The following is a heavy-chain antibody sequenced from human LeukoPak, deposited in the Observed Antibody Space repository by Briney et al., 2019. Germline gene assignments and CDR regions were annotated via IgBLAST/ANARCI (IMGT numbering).Heavy chain of an antibody. Sequence: GGSLRLSCAVSGFTFSTYSMDWVRQAPGKGLEWVSSISSSSNYIYYADSVKGRFTISRDNAKNSLYLQMNSLRAEDTAVYYCAKNALVVPAAIVYWGQGTLVTVSS. CDR1: GFTFSTYS. D-gene: IGHD2-2*02. CDR3: AKNALVVPAAIVY. V-gene: IGHV3-21*04. J-gene: IGHJ4*02. CDR2: ISSSSNYI.